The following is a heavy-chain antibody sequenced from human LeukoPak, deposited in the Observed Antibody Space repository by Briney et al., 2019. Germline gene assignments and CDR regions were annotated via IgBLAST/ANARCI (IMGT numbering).Heavy chain of an antibody. Sequence: GGSLRLSCAASGFTFSSYAMSWVRQAPGKGLEWVAAVSSDGTDKYHADSMKGRFTVSRDNSRNTLYLQMNSLRAEDTAIYYCVKSRDIYDNSGWRTFDYWGQGTLVTVSS. D-gene: IGHD6-19*01. V-gene: IGHV3-30-3*01. J-gene: IGHJ4*02. CDR1: GFTFSSYA. CDR3: VKSRDIYDNSGWRTFDY. CDR2: VSSDGTDK.